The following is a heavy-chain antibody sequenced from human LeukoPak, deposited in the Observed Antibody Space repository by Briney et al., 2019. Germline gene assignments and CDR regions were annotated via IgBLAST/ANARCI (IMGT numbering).Heavy chain of an antibody. Sequence: ASVKVSCKASGYTFTGYYMHWVRQAPGQGLEWMGWINPNSGGSNYAQKFQGRVTMTRGTSISTAYMELSRLRSDDTAVYYCARERSSGSYFSYWGQGTLVTVSS. CDR3: ARERSSGSYFSY. D-gene: IGHD1-26*01. J-gene: IGHJ4*02. CDR1: GYTFTGYY. CDR2: INPNSGGS. V-gene: IGHV1-2*02.